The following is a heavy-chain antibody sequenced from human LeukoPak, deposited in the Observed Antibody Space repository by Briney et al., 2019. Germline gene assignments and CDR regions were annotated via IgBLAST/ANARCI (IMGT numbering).Heavy chain of an antibody. CDR3: ARRGSGWYPYYHYGMDV. CDR2: INPSGGST. J-gene: IGHJ6*02. Sequence: ASVKVSRRASGYTFTSYYMHWVRQAPGQGLEWMGIINPSGGSTSYAQKFQGRVTMTRDTSTSTVYMELSSLRSEDTAVYFCARRGSGWYPYYHYGMDVWGQGTTVTVSS. CDR1: GYTFTSYY. V-gene: IGHV1-46*03. D-gene: IGHD6-19*01.